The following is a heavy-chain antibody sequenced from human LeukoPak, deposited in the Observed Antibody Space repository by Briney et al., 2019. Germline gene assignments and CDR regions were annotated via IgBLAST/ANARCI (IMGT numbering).Heavy chain of an antibody. V-gene: IGHV3-30*18. CDR1: GFTFSSYG. Sequence: PGGSLRLSCAASGFTFSSYGMHWVRQAPGKGLEWVAVISYDGSNKYYADSVKGRFTISRDDSKNTLYLQMNSLRAEDTAVYYCAKDRSYYYDSSGYPDCWGQGTLVTVSS. CDR3: AKDRSYYYDSSGYPDC. J-gene: IGHJ4*02. D-gene: IGHD3-22*01. CDR2: ISYDGSNK.